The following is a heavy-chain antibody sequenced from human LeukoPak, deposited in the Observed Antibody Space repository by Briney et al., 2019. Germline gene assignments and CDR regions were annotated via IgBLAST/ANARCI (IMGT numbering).Heavy chain of an antibody. CDR2: ISYDGSNK. D-gene: IGHD6-19*01. CDR1: GFTFSSYA. CDR3: ARDSSGWYGYRDY. Sequence: GGSLRLSCAASGFTFSSYAMHWVRQAPGKGLEWVAVISYDGSNKYYADSVKGRFTISRDNAKNSLYLQMNSLRAEDTAVYYCARDSSGWYGYRDYWGQGTLVTVSS. V-gene: IGHV3-30*04. J-gene: IGHJ4*02.